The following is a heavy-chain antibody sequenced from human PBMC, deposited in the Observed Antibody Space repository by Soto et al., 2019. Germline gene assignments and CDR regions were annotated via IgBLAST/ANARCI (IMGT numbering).Heavy chain of an antibody. CDR2: IYSGGST. J-gene: IGHJ4*02. Sequence: PGGSLRLSCAASGFTVSSNYMSWVRQAPGKGLEWVPVIYSGGSTYYADSVKGRFTISRDNSKNTLYLQMNSLRAEDTAVYYCARVRSPDAESRCTNGVCYTPPGVDYFDYWGQGTLVTVSS. CDR3: ARVRSPDAESRCTNGVCYTPPGVDYFDY. V-gene: IGHV3-66*01. D-gene: IGHD2-8*01. CDR1: GFTVSSNY.